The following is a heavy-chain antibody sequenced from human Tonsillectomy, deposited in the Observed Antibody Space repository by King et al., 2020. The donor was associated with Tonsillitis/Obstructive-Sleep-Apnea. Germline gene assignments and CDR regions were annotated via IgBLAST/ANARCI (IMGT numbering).Heavy chain of an antibody. J-gene: IGHJ4*02. CDR1: GGSISSTNW. CDR3: ASSLRVGANFDY. CDR2: IYHSGST. V-gene: IGHV4-4*02. D-gene: IGHD1-26*01. Sequence: VQLQESGPGLVTPSGTLSLTCAVSGGSISSTNWWSWVRQPPGKGLEWIGEIYHSGSTIYNPSLKSRITISVDKSKNQFSLKLSSVTAADTAVYYCASSLRVGANFDYWGQGTLVTVSS.